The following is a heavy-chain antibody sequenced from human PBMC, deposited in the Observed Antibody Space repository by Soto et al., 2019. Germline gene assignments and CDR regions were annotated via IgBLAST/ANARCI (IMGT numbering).Heavy chain of an antibody. CDR3: ARVPGGLYYYYGMDV. J-gene: IGHJ6*02. D-gene: IGHD3-10*01. CDR2: IYSGGST. V-gene: IGHV3-53*01. CDR1: GFTVSSNY. Sequence: EVQLVESGGGLIQPGGSLRLSCAASGFTVSSNYMSWVRQAPGKGLEWVSVIYSGGSTYYADSVKGRFTISRDNSKNTLYLQMNSLRAEDTAVYYCARVPGGLYYYYGMDVWGQGTTVTVSS.